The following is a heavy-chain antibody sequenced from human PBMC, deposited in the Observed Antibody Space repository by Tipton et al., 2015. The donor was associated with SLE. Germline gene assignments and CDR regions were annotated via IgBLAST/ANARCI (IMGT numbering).Heavy chain of an antibody. CDR1: GFTFSSHG. V-gene: IGHV3-23*01. CDR2: ISISGVTT. J-gene: IGHJ4*02. CDR3: ARDEGSGSYYEGLDY. Sequence: SLRLSCAASGFTFSSHGMTWVRQAPGKGLEWVSAISISGVTTYYADSVKGRFTISRDDSKNTLYLQMNSLRAEDTAVYYCARDEGSGSYYEGLDYWGQGTLVTVSS. D-gene: IGHD1-26*01.